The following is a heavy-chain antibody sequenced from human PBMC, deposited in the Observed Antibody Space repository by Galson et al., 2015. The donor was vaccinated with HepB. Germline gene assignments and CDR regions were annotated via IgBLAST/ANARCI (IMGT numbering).Heavy chain of an antibody. V-gene: IGHV3-21*01. D-gene: IGHD4-23*01. CDR3: ARDSDYGGNPRTRYYYGMDV. J-gene: IGHJ6*02. Sequence: SLRLSCAASGFTFSSYSMNWVRQAPGKGLEWVSSISSSSSYIYYADSVKGRFTISRDNAKNSLYLQMNSLRAEDTAVYYCARDSDYGGNPRTRYYYGMDVCGQGTTVTVSS. CDR2: ISSSSSYI. CDR1: GFTFSSYS.